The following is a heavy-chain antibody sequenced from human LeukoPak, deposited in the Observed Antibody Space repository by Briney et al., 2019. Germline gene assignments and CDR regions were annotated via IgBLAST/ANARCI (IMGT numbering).Heavy chain of an antibody. CDR3: ARNSEALDY. CDR1: GGSISSSSYY. CDR2: IYYSGST. J-gene: IGHJ4*02. D-gene: IGHD1-26*01. V-gene: IGHV4-39*01. Sequence: SETLSPTCTVSGGSISSSSYYWGWIRQPPGKGLEWIGSIYYSGSTYYNPSLKSRVTISVGTSKNQFSLKLSSVTAADTAVYYCARNSEALDYWGQGTLVTVSS.